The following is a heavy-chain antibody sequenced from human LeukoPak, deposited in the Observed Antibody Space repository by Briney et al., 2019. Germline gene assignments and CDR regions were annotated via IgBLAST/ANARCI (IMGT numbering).Heavy chain of an antibody. Sequence: GGSLRLSCAASGFTFSSYSMNWVRQAPGKGLEWVSSISSSSSYIYYADSVKGRFTISRDNAKNSLYLQMNSLRAEDTAVYYCARDPAPFIAAAGRPYHFDYWGQGTLVTVSS. CDR3: ARDPAPFIAAAGRPYHFDY. CDR1: GFTFSSYS. CDR2: ISSSSSYI. D-gene: IGHD6-13*01. V-gene: IGHV3-21*01. J-gene: IGHJ4*02.